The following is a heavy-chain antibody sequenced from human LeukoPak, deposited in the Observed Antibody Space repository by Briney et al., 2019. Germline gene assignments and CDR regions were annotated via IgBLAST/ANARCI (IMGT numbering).Heavy chain of an antibody. J-gene: IGHJ3*02. Sequence: PSQTLSLTCTVSGGSISSGGYYWSWIRQHPGKGLEWIGYIYYSGSTYYNPSLKSRVTISVDTSKNQFSLKLSSVTAADTAVYYCARGVPAVRGVIGAFDIWGQGTMVTVSS. V-gene: IGHV4-31*03. CDR3: ARGVPAVRGVIGAFDI. CDR1: GGSISSGGYY. D-gene: IGHD3-10*01. CDR2: IYYSGST.